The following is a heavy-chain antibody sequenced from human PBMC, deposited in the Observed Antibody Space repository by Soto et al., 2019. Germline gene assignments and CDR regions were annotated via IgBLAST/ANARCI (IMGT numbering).Heavy chain of an antibody. CDR3: TRSIITTAGTDAFDL. J-gene: IGHJ3*01. CDR1: ADTFTSYY. Sequence: GASVKVSCKASADTFTSYYVHWVRQAPGQGPEWMGMISPSRGGTDYAQKFQGRVTMTRDTSTTTVYMELSSLRSEDTAIYYCTRSIITTAGTDAFDLWGQGTLVTVSS. D-gene: IGHD6-13*01. CDR2: ISPSRGGT. V-gene: IGHV1-46*03.